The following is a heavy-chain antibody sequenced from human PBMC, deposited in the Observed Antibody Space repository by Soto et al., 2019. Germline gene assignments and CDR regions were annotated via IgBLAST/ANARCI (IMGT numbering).Heavy chain of an antibody. D-gene: IGHD3-10*01. CDR2: VYDSGT. Sequence: QLQLQESGPGLVKPSETLSLICTVSGGYISGYYWNWIRQPPGKGLEWIGFVYDSGTSYNASLTSRPTISIDTCKTQFSLTLSSVTAADTAVYYCARQLEGAGSYSYAIWGPGLMVAVSS. CDR3: ARQLEGAGSYSYAI. V-gene: IGHV4-59*01. J-gene: IGHJ3*02. CDR1: GGYISGYY.